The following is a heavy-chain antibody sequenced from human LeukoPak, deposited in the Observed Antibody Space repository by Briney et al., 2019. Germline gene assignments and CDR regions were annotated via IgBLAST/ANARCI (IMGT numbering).Heavy chain of an antibody. D-gene: IGHD3-22*01. J-gene: IGHJ3*02. V-gene: IGHV1-2*02. Sequence: ASVKVSCKASGYTFTGYYMHWVRQAPGQGLGWMGWINPNSGGTNYAQKFQGRVTMTRDTSISTAYMELSRLRSDDTAVYYCARQLKDSSGYYYHAFDIWGQGTMVTVSS. CDR2: INPNSGGT. CDR1: GYTFTGYY. CDR3: ARQLKDSSGYYYHAFDI.